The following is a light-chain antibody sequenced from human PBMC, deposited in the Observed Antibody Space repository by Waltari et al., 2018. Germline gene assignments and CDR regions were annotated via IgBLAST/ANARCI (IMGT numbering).Light chain of an antibody. V-gene: IGLV4-69*01. J-gene: IGLJ3*02. Sequence: QLVLTQSPSASASLGASVSLTCTLSSGHSYYAIAWHQQQPQKRPRYLMKVNSDGSHTKGDGFPDRFSGSSSGAERYLTISSLQSEDAADYYCQTWGTGIWVFGGGTKLTVL. CDR2: VNSDGSH. CDR1: SGHSYYA. CDR3: QTWGTGIWV.